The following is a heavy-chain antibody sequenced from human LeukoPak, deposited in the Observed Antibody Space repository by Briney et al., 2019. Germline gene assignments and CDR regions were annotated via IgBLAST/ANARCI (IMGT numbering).Heavy chain of an antibody. CDR3: ARGDRPDCYLDY. V-gene: IGHV4-61*02. J-gene: IGHJ4*02. CDR2: IYTSGST. CDR1: GGSISSGSYY. D-gene: IGHD6-6*01. Sequence: SETLSLTCTVSGGSISSGSYYWSWIRQPAGKGLEWIGRIYTSGSTNYNPSLKSRVTISVDTSKNQFSLNLSSVTAATTAVYSRARGDRPDCYLDYWGRGTLVTVSS.